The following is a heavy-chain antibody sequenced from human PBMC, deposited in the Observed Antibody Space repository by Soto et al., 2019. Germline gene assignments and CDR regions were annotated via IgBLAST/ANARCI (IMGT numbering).Heavy chain of an antibody. CDR1: GGSFSGYY. D-gene: IGHD5-18*01. CDR2: INHSGST. J-gene: IGHJ4*02. Sequence: SETLSLTCAVYGGSFSGYYWSWIRQPPGKGLEWIGEINHSGSTNYNPSLKSRVTISVDTSKNQFSLKLSSVTAADTAVYYCARGGGRDGYSPYFDYWGQGTLVTVSP. CDR3: ARGGGRDGYSPYFDY. V-gene: IGHV4-34*01.